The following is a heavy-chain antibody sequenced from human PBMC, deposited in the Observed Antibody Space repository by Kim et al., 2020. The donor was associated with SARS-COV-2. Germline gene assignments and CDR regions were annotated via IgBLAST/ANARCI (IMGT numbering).Heavy chain of an antibody. V-gene: IGHV3-30*03. Sequence: GGSLRLSCAASGFTFSSYGMHWVRQAPGKGLEWVAVISYDGSNEYYADSVKGRFTISRDNSKNTLYLQMNSLRAEDTAVYYPERGGGYIAARPDRPTKKNATRRANGKHHEDHGMDVWGQGTTVTVSS. J-gene: IGHJ6*02. D-gene: IGHD6-6*01. CDR1: GFTFSSYG. CDR3: ERGGGYIAARPDRPTKKNATRRANGKHHEDHGMDV. CDR2: ISYDGSNE.